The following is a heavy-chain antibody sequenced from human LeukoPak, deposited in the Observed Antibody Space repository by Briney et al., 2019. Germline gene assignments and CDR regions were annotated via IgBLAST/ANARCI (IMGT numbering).Heavy chain of an antibody. Sequence: SETLSLTCAVYGGSFSGYYWSWIRQPPGKGLEWIGEINHSGSTNYNPSLKSRVTISVDTSKNQFSLKLSSVTAADTAVYYCARSRGVGASHFDYWGQGTLVTVSS. J-gene: IGHJ4*02. CDR2: INHSGST. V-gene: IGHV4-34*01. CDR1: GGSFSGYY. D-gene: IGHD1-26*01. CDR3: ARSRGVGASHFDY.